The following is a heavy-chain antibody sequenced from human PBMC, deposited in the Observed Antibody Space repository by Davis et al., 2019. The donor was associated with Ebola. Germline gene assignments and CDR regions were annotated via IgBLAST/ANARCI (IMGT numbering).Heavy chain of an antibody. CDR1: GFTLSSYA. V-gene: IGHV3-23*01. CDR3: AKVHPPTTVTTGWFDP. Sequence: PGGSLRLSCAASGFTLSSYAMSWVRQAPGKGLEWVSSISVRSITYHADSVKGRFTISRDNSKNTRYLQMNSLRAEETAVYYCAKVHPPTTVTTGWFDPWGQGTLVTVSS. CDR2: ISVRSIT. J-gene: IGHJ5*02. D-gene: IGHD4-17*01.